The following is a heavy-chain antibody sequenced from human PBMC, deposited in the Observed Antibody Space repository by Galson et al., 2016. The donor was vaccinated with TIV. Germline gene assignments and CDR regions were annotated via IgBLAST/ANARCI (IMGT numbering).Heavy chain of an antibody. V-gene: IGHV3-48*03. Sequence: SLRLSCAASGFTFSSYEMNWVRQAPGKGLEWVSYIIESGRSTYYADSVKGRFSISRDNAKNSLYLQMSSLRAEDTAVYYCARGRGYCDTTSCYMDYWGQGTLVTVSS. CDR3: ARGRGYCDTTSCYMDY. CDR1: GFTFSSYE. CDR2: IIESGRST. D-gene: IGHD2-2*02. J-gene: IGHJ4*02.